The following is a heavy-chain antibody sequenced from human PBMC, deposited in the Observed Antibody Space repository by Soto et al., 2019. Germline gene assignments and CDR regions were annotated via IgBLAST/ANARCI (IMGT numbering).Heavy chain of an antibody. CDR3: ARGDATKIVVTTYYAMDV. CDR1: GGNLSNYD. J-gene: IGHJ6*02. D-gene: IGHD4-17*01. V-gene: IGHV1-69*12. Sequence: QVQLGQSGAEVKKPRSSVKVSCKASGGNLSNYDISWVRKAPGQGIEWMGGIIPVFGTSNNAEKFQGRVTITADEATDIVYMDVTSLSSDDTAVYDCARGDATKIVVTTYYAMDVWGQGTTVTVSS. CDR2: IIPVFGTS.